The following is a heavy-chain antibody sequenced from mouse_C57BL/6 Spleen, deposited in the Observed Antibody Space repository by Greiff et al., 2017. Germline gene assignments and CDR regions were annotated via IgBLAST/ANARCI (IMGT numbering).Heavy chain of an antibody. CDR2: ISDGGSYT. J-gene: IGHJ4*01. CDR3: ARDRDDYGSSSGGAMDY. D-gene: IGHD1-1*01. Sequence: EVQLVESGGGLVKPGGSLKLSCAASGFTFSSYTMSWVRQTPEKRLEWVATISDGGSYTYYPDNVKGRFTISRDNAKNNLYLQMSHLKSEDTAMDYCARDRDDYGSSSGGAMDYWGQGTSVTVSS. CDR1: GFTFSSYT. V-gene: IGHV5-4*01.